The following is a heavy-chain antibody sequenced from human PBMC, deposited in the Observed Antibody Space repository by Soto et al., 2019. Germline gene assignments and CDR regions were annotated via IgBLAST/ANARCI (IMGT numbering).Heavy chain of an antibody. Sequence: QVQLQQWGAGLLKPSETLSLTCAVYGGFVSSGSYYWSWIRQPPGKGLEWIGEMSHSGGTHFNPSLQSRVTISVDTSKNQFSLRMSSLTAADTALYYCARVERGTVTTVVDAFDIWGPGTMVTVSS. CDR2: MSHSGGT. V-gene: IGHV4-34*01. D-gene: IGHD1-1*01. J-gene: IGHJ3*02. CDR1: GGFVSSGSYY. CDR3: ARVERGTVTTVVDAFDI.